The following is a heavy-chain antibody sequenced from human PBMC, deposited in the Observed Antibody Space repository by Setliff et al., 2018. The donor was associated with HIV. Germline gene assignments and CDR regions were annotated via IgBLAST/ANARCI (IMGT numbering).Heavy chain of an antibody. CDR3: ARYPADTASSDV. Sequence: PSETLSLTCTVSGDSISSGGYYWSWIRQHPGKGLEWIGYVYYSGSPDYNPSLKSQVTISLDRSKNQFSLKLRSVTAADTAVYYCARYPADTASSDVWGKGTTVTSPQ. CDR2: VYYSGSP. J-gene: IGHJ6*04. CDR1: GDSISSGGYY. V-gene: IGHV4-31*01. D-gene: IGHD5-18*01.